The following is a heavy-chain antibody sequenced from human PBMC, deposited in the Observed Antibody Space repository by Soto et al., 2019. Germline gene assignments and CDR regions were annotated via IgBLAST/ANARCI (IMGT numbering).Heavy chain of an antibody. V-gene: IGHV6-1*01. CDR3: TRASYSSRWYWYFDY. CDR1: GDSVSSNSAA. D-gene: IGHD6-13*01. J-gene: IGHJ4*02. Sequence: SQTLSLTCAISGDSVSSNSAAWNWIRQSPSRGLGWLGRTYYRSKWYHDYALSVKSRISINPDTSKNQISLQLNSVTPEDTAVYYCTRASYSSRWYWYFDYWGQGSLVTVSS. CDR2: TYYRSKWYH.